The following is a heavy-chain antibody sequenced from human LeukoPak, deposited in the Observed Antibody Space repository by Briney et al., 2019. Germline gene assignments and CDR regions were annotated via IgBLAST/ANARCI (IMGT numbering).Heavy chain of an antibody. CDR2: IYYSGST. Sequence: SETLSLTCTVSGGSISSSSYYWGWIRQPPGKGLEWIGSIYYSGSTYYNPSLKSRVTISVDTSKNQFSLKLSPVTAADTAVYYCARRASYGPFDYWGQGTLVTVSS. CDR1: GGSISSSSYY. V-gene: IGHV4-39*07. CDR3: ARRASYGPFDY. J-gene: IGHJ4*02. D-gene: IGHD5-18*01.